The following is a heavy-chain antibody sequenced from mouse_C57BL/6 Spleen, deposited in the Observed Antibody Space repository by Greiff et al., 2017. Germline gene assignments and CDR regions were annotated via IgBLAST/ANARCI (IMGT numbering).Heavy chain of an antibody. J-gene: IGHJ4*01. D-gene: IGHD1-3*01. Sequence: QVQLQQPGAELVKPGASVKLSCKASGYTFTSYWMHWVKQRPGQGLEWIGMIHPNSGSTNYNEKFKSKATLTVDKSSSTAYMQLSSLTSEDSAVYYCARLRELGNAMDYWGQGTSVTVSS. CDR2: IHPNSGST. CDR1: GYTFTSYW. CDR3: ARLRELGNAMDY. V-gene: IGHV1-64*01.